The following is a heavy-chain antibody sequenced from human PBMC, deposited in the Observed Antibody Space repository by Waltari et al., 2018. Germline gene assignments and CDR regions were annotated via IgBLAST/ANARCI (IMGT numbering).Heavy chain of an antibody. CDR1: GCSISSSSYY. Sequence: QLQLQESGPGLVKPSETLSLTCTVSGCSISSSSYYWGWIRQPPGKGLEWIGSIYYSGSTYYNPSLKSRVTISVDTSKNQFSLKLSSVTAADTAVYYCARDNTAVAGTGYWGQGTLVTVSS. CDR2: IYYSGST. J-gene: IGHJ4*02. D-gene: IGHD6-19*01. CDR3: ARDNTAVAGTGY. V-gene: IGHV4-39*07.